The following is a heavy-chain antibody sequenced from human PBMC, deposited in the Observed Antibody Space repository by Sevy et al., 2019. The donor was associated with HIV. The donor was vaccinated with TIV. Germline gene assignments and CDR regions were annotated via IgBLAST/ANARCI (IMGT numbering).Heavy chain of an antibody. Sequence: GGSLRLSCAASGFTFDDYAVHWVRQAPGRGLEWVSGIGWNSGFIGYADSVKGRFTISRDNAKNSLYLQMNSLRAEDTALYYCAKDMGTAMVNGLDYWGQGTLVTVSS. CDR3: AKDMGTAMVNGLDY. CDR1: GFTFDDYA. D-gene: IGHD5-18*01. J-gene: IGHJ4*02. V-gene: IGHV3-9*01. CDR2: IGWNSGFI.